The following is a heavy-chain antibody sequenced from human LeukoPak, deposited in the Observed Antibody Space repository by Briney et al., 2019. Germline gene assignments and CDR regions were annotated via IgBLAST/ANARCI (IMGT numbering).Heavy chain of an antibody. CDR2: ISAYNANT. CDR1: GYTFTRYG. D-gene: IGHD6-19*01. CDR3: ARNDGSGWVDY. J-gene: IGHJ4*02. V-gene: IGHV1-18*01. Sequence: SVKVSCKASGYTFTRYGISWVRQAPGQGLEWMGWISAYNANTNYAQKVQGRVTMTTDTSTSTAYMELRSLRSDDTAVYYCARNDGSGWVDYWGQGTLVTVSS.